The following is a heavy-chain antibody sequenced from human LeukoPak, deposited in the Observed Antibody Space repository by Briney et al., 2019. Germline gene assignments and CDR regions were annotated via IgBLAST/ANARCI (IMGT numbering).Heavy chain of an antibody. CDR3: ARDSATSGWDPTSFLDY. V-gene: IGHV1-2*02. CDR1: GYSFTAHH. J-gene: IGHJ4*02. Sequence: ASVKVSCKTSGYSFTAHHIHWVRQAPGQGLEWMGWINPNSGGANSAQKFLGRVSMTRDTSVSTVYMDLTSLRSDDTAVYYCARDSATSGWDPTSFLDYWGRGTLVTVSS. D-gene: IGHD6-19*01. CDR2: INPNSGGA.